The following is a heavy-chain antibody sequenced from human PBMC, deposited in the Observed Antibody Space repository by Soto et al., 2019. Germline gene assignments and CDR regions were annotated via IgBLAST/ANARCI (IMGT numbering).Heavy chain of an antibody. D-gene: IGHD1-26*01. Sequence: GGSLRLSCEASGFRFNPYSTNWVRQAPQKGLEWVSLIDARSNYIYYADSVKGRFTISRDNARNSLYLQMDSLRVEDTAVYYCVRENEMAGATSAFEYWGQGTPVTVS. CDR1: GFRFNPYS. CDR3: VRENEMAGATSAFEY. J-gene: IGHJ4*02. CDR2: IDARSNYI. V-gene: IGHV3-21*06.